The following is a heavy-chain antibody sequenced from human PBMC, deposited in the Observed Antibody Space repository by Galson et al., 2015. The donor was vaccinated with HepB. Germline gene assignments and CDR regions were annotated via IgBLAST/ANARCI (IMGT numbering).Heavy chain of an antibody. CDR1: GYTFTTXG. CDR2: ISKGHT. J-gene: IGHJ4*02. Sequence: SVKVSCKAAGYTFTTXGVSWVRQAPGQGLEWMGRISKGHTDYAQKVQGRVTMTTDASTNTAYMELRSLRSDDTAMYYCARGGMATIGGTTFDYWGQGTLVTVSS. V-gene: IGHV1-18*01. D-gene: IGHD5-24*01. CDR3: ARGGMATIGGTTFDY.